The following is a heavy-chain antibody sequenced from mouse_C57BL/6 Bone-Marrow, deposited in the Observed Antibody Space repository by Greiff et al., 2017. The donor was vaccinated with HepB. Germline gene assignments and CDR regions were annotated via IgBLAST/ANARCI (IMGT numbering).Heavy chain of an antibody. Sequence: VQLLQSGAELVKPGASVKISCKASGYAFSSYWMNWVKQRPGKGLEWIGQIYPGDGDTNYNRKFKGKATLTADKSSSTAYMQLSSLTSEDSAVYFCAEVRGSSYWYFDVWGTGTTVTVSS. CDR3: AEVRGSSYWYFDV. CDR1: GYAFSSYW. CDR2: IYPGDGDT. D-gene: IGHD1-1*01. V-gene: IGHV1-80*01. J-gene: IGHJ1*03.